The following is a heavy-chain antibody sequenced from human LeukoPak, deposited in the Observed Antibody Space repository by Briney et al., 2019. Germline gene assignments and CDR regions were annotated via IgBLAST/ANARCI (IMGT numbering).Heavy chain of an antibody. Sequence: PSETLSLTCTVSGGSISSGDYYWSWIRQPAGKGLEWIGRIYTSGSTNYNPSLKSRVTMSVDTSKNQFSLKLSSVTAADTAVYYCARDYDILTGYRPWYFDLWGRGTLVTVSS. CDR1: GGSISSGDYY. D-gene: IGHD3-9*01. J-gene: IGHJ2*01. V-gene: IGHV4-61*02. CDR3: ARDYDILTGYRPWYFDL. CDR2: IYTSGST.